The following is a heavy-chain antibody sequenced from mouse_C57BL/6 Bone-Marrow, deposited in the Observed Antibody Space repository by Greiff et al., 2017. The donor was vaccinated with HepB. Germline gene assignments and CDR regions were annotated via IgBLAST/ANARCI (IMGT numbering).Heavy chain of an antibody. CDR3: ALTTVPFFDY. J-gene: IGHJ2*01. V-gene: IGHV1-82*01. Sequence: QVQLQQSGPELVKPGASVKISCKASGYAFSSSWMNWVKQRPGKGLEWIGRIYPGDGDTNYNGKFKGKATLTADKSSSTAYMHLSSLTSEDSAVYFCALTTVPFFDYCGQGTTLTVSS. CDR1: GYAFSSSW. D-gene: IGHD1-1*01. CDR2: IYPGDGDT.